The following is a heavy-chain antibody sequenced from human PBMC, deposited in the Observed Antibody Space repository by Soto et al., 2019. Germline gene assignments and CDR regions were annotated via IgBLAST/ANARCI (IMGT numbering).Heavy chain of an antibody. CDR3: VRDQDSRGYSVFNL. V-gene: IGHV3-74*01. J-gene: IGHJ5*02. CDR1: GFSFNSFF. D-gene: IGHD3-22*01. Sequence: GGSLRLSCEASGFSFNSFFMHWVRQGPGKGLKWVSRISNDGTAASYADYVQGRFIVSRDNSKTTVYLQMNRLRPEDTAVYFCVRDQDSRGYSVFNLWGQGTQVTVSS. CDR2: ISNDGTAA.